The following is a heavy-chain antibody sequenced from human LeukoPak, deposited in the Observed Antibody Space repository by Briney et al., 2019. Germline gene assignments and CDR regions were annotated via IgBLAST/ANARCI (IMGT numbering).Heavy chain of an antibody. D-gene: IGHD4-23*01. CDR1: EFTFSNSA. Sequence: TSVKVSCKASEFTFSNSAIQWVRQARGQRLEWIGWIGVAGGNTNYAQTLQGRITITRDMSTSTAYMELTSLRSDDTAVYYCAAEIYGGNTDCCTFDFWGPGTPVTVSS. J-gene: IGHJ3*01. V-gene: IGHV1-58*02. CDR2: IGVAGGNT. CDR3: AAEIYGGNTDCCTFDF.